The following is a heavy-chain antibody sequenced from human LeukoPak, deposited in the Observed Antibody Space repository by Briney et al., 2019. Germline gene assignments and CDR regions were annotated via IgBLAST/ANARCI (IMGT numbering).Heavy chain of an antibody. Sequence: PGGSLRLSCAASGFTFSSYAMHWVRQAPGKGLEWVAVISYDGSNKYYADSVKGRFTISRDNSKNTLYLQMNSLRAEDTAVYYCAREAPKKERWLRFPFRYWGQGTLSPSPQ. V-gene: IGHV3-30-3*01. CDR1: GFTFSSYA. CDR3: AREAPKKERWLRFPFRY. CDR2: ISYDGSNK. D-gene: IGHD5-12*01. J-gene: IGHJ4*02.